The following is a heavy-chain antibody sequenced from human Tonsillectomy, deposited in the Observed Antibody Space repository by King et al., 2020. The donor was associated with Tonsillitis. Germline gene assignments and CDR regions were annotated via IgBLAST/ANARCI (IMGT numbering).Heavy chain of an antibody. D-gene: IGHD3-22*01. CDR3: ARELYYYDSSGYPDY. J-gene: IGHJ4*02. Sequence: VQLVESGAEVKKPGASVKVSCKASGYTFTSYGICWVRQAPGQGLEWMGWVSAYNANTNYAQRLQGRVTMTTDTSTATVYMELRSLRSDDTAVYYCARELYYYDSSGYPDYWGQGTRVTVSS. V-gene: IGHV1-18*01. CDR2: VSAYNANT. CDR1: GYTFTSYG.